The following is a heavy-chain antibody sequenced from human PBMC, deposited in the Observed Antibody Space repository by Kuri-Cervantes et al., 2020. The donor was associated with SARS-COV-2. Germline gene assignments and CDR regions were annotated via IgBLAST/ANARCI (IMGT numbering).Heavy chain of an antibody. D-gene: IGHD6-19*01. CDR2: ISGSGGST. V-gene: IGHV3-23*01. CDR3: AKGIAVATGYFDY. Sequence: GESLKISCAASGFTFSSYAMSWVRQAPGKGLEWVSAISGSGGSTYYADSVKGRFTISRDNSKNTLYLQMNSLRAEDMAVYYCAKGIAVATGYFDYWGQGTLVTVSS. J-gene: IGHJ4*02. CDR1: GFTFSSYA.